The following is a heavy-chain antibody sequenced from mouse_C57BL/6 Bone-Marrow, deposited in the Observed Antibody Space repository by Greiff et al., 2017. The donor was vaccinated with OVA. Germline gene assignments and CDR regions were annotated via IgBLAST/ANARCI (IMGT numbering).Heavy chain of an antibody. Sequence: QVQLQQSGPGLVQPSQSLSITCTVSGFSLTSYGVHWVRQSPGKGLEWLGVIWRGGSTDYNAAFMSRLGITKDNSKSQVFFKMNSLQADDTAIYYCAKIYGNYVFAYWGQGTLVTVSA. J-gene: IGHJ3*01. CDR2: IWRGGST. CDR3: AKIYGNYVFAY. D-gene: IGHD2-1*01. CDR1: GFSLTSYG. V-gene: IGHV2-5*01.